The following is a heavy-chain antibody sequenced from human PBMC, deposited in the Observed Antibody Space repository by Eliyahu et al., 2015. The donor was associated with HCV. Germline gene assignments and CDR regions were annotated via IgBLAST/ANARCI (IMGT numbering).Heavy chain of an antibody. CDR3: ARDGGVVAGGTRFDS. V-gene: IGHV6-1*01. CDR1: GDSVXSDITA. J-gene: IGHJ4*02. Sequence: QVQLQQSGPGLVKPSQTLXLTCAIXGDSVXSDITAWNWIRQSPSXGLEWLGRTYYRSKWYNDYAVSVKSRITINPDTSKNQFSLQLNSVIPEDTAVYYCARDGGVVAGGTRFDSWGQGTLVTVSS. D-gene: IGHD6-13*01. CDR2: TYYRSKWYN.